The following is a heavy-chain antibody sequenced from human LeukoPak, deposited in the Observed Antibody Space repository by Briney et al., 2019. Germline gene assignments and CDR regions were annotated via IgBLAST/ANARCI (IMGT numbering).Heavy chain of an antibody. CDR3: ARSVVVAAWYYFDY. J-gene: IGHJ4*02. D-gene: IGHD2-15*01. CDR1: GFTFSGYG. Sequence: GGSLRLSCAASGFTFSGYGMHWVRQAPGKGLEWVAVIWYDGSNKYYADSVKGRFTISRDNSKNTLYLQMNSLRAEDTAVYYCARSVVVAAWYYFDYWGQGTLVTVSS. V-gene: IGHV3-33*01. CDR2: IWYDGSNK.